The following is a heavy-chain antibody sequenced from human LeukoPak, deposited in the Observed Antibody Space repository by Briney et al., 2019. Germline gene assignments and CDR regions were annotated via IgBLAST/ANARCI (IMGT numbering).Heavy chain of an antibody. Sequence: GSLRLSCAASGFTFSSYAMSWVRQVPGKGLVWVSRINSDGRSTNYADSVKGRFTISRDNAKNTVYLQMNSLRAEDTAVYYCATQWELLAYFDYWGQGTLVTVSS. CDR3: ATQWELLAYFDY. D-gene: IGHD1-26*01. J-gene: IGHJ4*02. CDR1: GFTFSSYA. V-gene: IGHV3-74*01. CDR2: INSDGRST.